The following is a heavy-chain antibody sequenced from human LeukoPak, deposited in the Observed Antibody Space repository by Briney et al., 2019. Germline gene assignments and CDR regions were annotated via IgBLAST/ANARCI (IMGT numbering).Heavy chain of an antibody. Sequence: SETLSLTCTVSGASISSYYWSWIRQPPGKGLEWIGSTYHGGSTYYNPSLKSRVTISVDTSKNQFSLKLNSVTAADTAVYYCARQSTVTTEIDYWGQGTLVTVSS. V-gene: IGHV4-59*08. CDR3: ARQSTVTTEIDY. J-gene: IGHJ4*02. CDR2: TYHGGST. CDR1: GASISSYY. D-gene: IGHD4-17*01.